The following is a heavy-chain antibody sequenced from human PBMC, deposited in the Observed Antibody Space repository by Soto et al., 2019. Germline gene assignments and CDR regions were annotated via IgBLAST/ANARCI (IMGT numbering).Heavy chain of an antibody. CDR2: ISNNGAHT. Sequence: EAQLVESGGGLVQPGGSLRLSCAAPGFTFSNDEMHLVRQAPGKGLEYVSGISNNGAHTDYAKSVKGRFTISRDNSENTLYLQMGSLRAEDMARYYCARRGYGSRWPNVYMDVWGKGTTVTVSS. D-gene: IGHD6-13*01. CDR3: ARRGYGSRWPNVYMDV. V-gene: IGHV3-64*01. J-gene: IGHJ6*03. CDR1: GFTFSNDE.